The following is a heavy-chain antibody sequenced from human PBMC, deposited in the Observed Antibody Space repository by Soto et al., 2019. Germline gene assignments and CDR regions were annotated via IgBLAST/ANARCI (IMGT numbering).Heavy chain of an antibody. Sequence: QVQLQESGPGLVKPSETLSLTCGVSGGSISNNYWSWIRQPPGKGLEWIGYISHSGITNYNPSLKSRVTMSVDPYKKQFSLKLNSVTAADTAGYYCARGGTYSRLIIGDWFDPWGQGTLVTVAS. D-gene: IGHD6-13*01. CDR3: ARGGTYSRLIIGDWFDP. J-gene: IGHJ5*02. CDR1: GGSISNNY. CDR2: ISHSGIT. V-gene: IGHV4-59*01.